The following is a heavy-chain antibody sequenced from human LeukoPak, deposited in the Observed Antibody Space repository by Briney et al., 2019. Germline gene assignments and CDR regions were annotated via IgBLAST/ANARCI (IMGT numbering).Heavy chain of an antibody. V-gene: IGHV3-23*01. D-gene: IGHD2-15*01. Sequence: GSLRLSRAASGFSFNTYGMTWVRQAPGKGLEWVSAISGSGSDTYYADSVQGRFTISRDNSKNTLSLQMDSLRAEDTAVYYCAKKRDSHETLYFFDSWGQGILVTVSS. CDR1: GFSFNTYG. J-gene: IGHJ4*02. CDR3: AKKRDSHETLYFFDS. CDR2: ISGSGSDT.